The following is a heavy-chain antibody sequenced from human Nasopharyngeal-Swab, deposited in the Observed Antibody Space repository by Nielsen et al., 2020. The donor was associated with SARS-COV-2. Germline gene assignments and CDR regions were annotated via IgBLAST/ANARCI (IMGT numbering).Heavy chain of an antibody. J-gene: IGHJ4*02. CDR2: IYYSGST. D-gene: IGHD2-2*01. CDR1: GGSISRSSYY. CDR3: ARQHQLLGDY. V-gene: IGHV4-39*01. Sequence: GPLRLSCTVPGGSISRSSYYGGRNRQPPGKGLEWIGSIYYSGSTYYNPSLKSRVTIPVDTSKNQFSLKLSSVTAADTAVYYCARQHQLLGDYWGQGTLVTVSS.